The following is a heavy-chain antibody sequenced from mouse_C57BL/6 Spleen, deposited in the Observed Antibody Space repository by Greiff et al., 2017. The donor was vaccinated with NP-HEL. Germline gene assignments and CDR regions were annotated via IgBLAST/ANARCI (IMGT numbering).Heavy chain of an antibody. Sequence: VQLQQPGAELVMPGASVKLSCKASGYTFTSYWMHWVKQRPGQGLEWIGEIDPSDSYTNYNQKFKGKSTLTVDKSSSTAYMQLSSLTSEDSAVYYCARSIDSSGYEYWGQGTTLTVSS. CDR2: IDPSDSYT. CDR1: GYTFTSYW. D-gene: IGHD3-2*02. V-gene: IGHV1-69*01. CDR3: ARSIDSSGYEY. J-gene: IGHJ2*01.